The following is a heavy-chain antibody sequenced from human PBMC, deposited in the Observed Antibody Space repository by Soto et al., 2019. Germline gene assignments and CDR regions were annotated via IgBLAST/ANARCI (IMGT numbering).Heavy chain of an antibody. Sequence: PSETLSLTCTVSGGSISSGDYYWNWIRQPPGKGLEWIGNVYYSGSTYYSPSLESRVTISVDTSKNQFSLKLRSVTAADTAVYYCASYDTSGYYSGFDSWGQGTLVTVSS. CDR1: GGSISSGDYY. V-gene: IGHV4-30-4*01. CDR2: VYYSGST. CDR3: ASYDTSGYYSGFDS. D-gene: IGHD3-22*01. J-gene: IGHJ4*02.